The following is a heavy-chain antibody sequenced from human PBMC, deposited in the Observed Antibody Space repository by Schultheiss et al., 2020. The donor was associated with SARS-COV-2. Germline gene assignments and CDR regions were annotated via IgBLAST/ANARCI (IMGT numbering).Heavy chain of an antibody. CDR1: GFTFSNYA. CDR3: ARSVGLEMASTVFDY. D-gene: IGHD5-24*01. CDR2: VFSDETKR. Sequence: GGSLRLSCAASGFTFSNYAMHWVRQAPGEGPEWVAVVFSDETKRYNAYADSVKGRFTISKDNSKNTFYLQMNSLRTEDTGVYYCARSVGLEMASTVFDYWGQGTLVTVSS. J-gene: IGHJ4*02. V-gene: IGHV3-30*01.